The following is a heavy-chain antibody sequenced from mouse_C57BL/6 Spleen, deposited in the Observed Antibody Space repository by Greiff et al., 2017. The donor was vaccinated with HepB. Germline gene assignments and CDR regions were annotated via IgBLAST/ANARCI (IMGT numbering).Heavy chain of an antibody. D-gene: IGHD2-5*01. CDR3: ARRDYSNYFDY. CDR1: GYTFTSYW. J-gene: IGHJ2*01. V-gene: IGHV1-50*01. Sequence: QVQLQQPGAELVKPGASVKLSCKASGYTFTSYWMQWVKQRPGQGLEWIGEIDPSDSYTNYNQKFMGKATLTVDTSSSTAYMQLSSLTSEDSAVYYCARRDYSNYFDYWGQGTTLTVSS. CDR2: IDPSDSYT.